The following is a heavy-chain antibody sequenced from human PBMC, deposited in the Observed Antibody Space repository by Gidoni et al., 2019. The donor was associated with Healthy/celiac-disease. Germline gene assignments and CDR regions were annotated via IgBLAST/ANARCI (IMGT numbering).Heavy chain of an antibody. CDR3: ARRPIFPCCANFDY. V-gene: IGHV1-8*01. CDR1: GYTFTSYD. CDR2: MNPNSGNT. Sequence: QVQLVQSGAEVKKPGASVPVSCKASGYTFTSYDLNWVRQATGQGLEWMGWMNPNSGNTGYAQKFQGRVTMTRNTSISTAYMELSSLRSEDTAVYYCARRPIFPCCANFDYWGQGTLVTVSS. J-gene: IGHJ4*02. D-gene: IGHD3-9*01.